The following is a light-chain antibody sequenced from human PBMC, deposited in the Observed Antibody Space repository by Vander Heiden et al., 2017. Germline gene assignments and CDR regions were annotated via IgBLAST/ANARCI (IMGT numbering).Light chain of an antibody. CDR2: WGS. CDR3: MQALQTPYT. CDR1: QSLLHRNGYNY. Sequence: DIVVTQSPLSLPVTHGEPASISCRSSQSLLHRNGYNYFHWFLQKPGQSPQLLIYWGSNRASGVPDRFSVSVSCRYFTLQISRVEAEDVVVYYCMQALQTPYTFGQGTKLVIK. V-gene: IGKV2-28*01. J-gene: IGKJ2*01.